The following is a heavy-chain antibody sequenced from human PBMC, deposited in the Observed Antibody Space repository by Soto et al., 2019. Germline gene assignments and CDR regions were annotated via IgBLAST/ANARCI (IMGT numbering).Heavy chain of an antibody. CDR2: ISFDGSNK. D-gene: IGHD5-12*01. Sequence: QMQLVEFGGGAVQPGRSLRLSCAASGFTFSYYPMHWVRQAPGKGLEWVAVISFDGSNKYYADSVKGRFTISRDNSKNTLYLQMNSLRGEDTAVYYCARVPGDMVAILCIYPLDGREPLSDVDVWGQRTTVTVSS. CDR3: ARVPGDMVAILCIYPLDGREPLSDVDV. J-gene: IGHJ6*02. V-gene: IGHV3-30*04. CDR1: GFTFSYYP.